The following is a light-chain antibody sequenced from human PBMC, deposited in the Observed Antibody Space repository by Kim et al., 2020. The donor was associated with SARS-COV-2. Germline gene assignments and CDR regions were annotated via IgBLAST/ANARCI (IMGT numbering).Light chain of an antibody. CDR1: SGHSSYA. CDR2: LYSDGRY. V-gene: IGLV4-69*01. Sequence: SVKLTCTLSSGHSSYAIAWHQQQPEKGPRYLMKLYSDGRYSKGDGIPDRFSGSSSGAERYLIISSLQSEDEADYFCQAWGAGIRVFGGGTQLTVL. CDR3: QAWGAGIRV. J-gene: IGLJ3*02.